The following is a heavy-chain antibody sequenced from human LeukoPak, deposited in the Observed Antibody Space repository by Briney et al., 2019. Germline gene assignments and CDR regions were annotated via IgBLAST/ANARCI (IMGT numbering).Heavy chain of an antibody. D-gene: IGHD6-19*01. J-gene: IGHJ6*02. V-gene: IGHV3-53*01. CDR3: ARVGQWLVDYYYGMDV. CDR2: IYSDGST. Sequence: GGSLRLSCAASGFTVSSNYMSWVRQAPGKGLEWVSVIYSDGSTYYADSVKGRFTISRDNSKNTLYLQMNSLRAEDTAVYYCARVGQWLVDYYYGMDVWGQGTTVTVSS. CDR1: GFTVSSNY.